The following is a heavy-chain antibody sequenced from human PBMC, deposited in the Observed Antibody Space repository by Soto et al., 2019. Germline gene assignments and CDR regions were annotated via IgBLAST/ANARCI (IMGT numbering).Heavy chain of an antibody. CDR1: GFTFSSYG. Sequence: GGSLRLSCVASGFTFSSYGMHWVRQAPGKGLEWVAIISYDGSNTYYADSVKGRFTISRDNSKNTLYLQMNSLKTEDTAVYYCTTDSPQKGSSWYYYYYGMDVWGQGTTVTVSS. D-gene: IGHD6-13*01. V-gene: IGHV3-30*03. CDR2: ISYDGSNT. CDR3: TTDSPQKGSSWYYYYYGMDV. J-gene: IGHJ6*02.